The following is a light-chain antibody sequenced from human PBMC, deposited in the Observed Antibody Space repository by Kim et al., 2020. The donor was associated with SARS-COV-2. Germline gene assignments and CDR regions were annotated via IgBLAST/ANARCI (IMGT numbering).Light chain of an antibody. CDR2: NDR. V-gene: IGLV3-21*04. CDR1: IIGSKS. J-gene: IGLJ3*02. Sequence: GKTARITCGGTIIGSKSVHEYQQKQGQGPVLVINNDRTPPSGMPERFSGSKSGNTDTLTISGGEAGDEADYYCQVWDSSSDNPGVFDGGTKLTVL. CDR3: QVWDSSSDNPGV.